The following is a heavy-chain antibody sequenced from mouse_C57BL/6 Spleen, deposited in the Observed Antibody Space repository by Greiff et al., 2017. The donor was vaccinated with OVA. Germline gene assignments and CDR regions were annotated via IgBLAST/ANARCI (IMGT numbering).Heavy chain of an antibody. CDR2: ISDGGSYT. J-gene: IGHJ4*01. Sequence: EVMLVESGGGLVKPGGSLKLSCAASGFTFSSYAMSWVRQTPEKRLEWVATISDGGSYTYYPDNVKGRFTISRDNAKNNLYLQMSHLKSEDTAMYYCARDRGSRGYYAMDYWGQGTSVTVSS. CDR1: GFTFSSYA. V-gene: IGHV5-4*01. CDR3: ARDRGSRGYYAMDY. D-gene: IGHD1-1*01.